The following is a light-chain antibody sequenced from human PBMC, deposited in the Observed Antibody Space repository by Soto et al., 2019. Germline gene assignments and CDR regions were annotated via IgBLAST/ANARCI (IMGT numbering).Light chain of an antibody. CDR1: QSISSW. V-gene: IGKV1-5*01. CDR2: DAS. CDR3: QQYENYWT. Sequence: DIQMTQSPATLSATAGDRFTITCRASQSISSWLAWYQHKPGKAPKLLIYDASNLDSGVPSRFSGSGSGTEFSLTISNLQPDDCATYYCQQYENYWTFGQGTKVDIK. J-gene: IGKJ1*01.